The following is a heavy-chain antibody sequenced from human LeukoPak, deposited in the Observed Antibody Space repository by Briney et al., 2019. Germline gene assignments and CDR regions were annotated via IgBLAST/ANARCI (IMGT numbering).Heavy chain of an antibody. CDR3: ASGDCSSSTCMGY. CDR1: GFTFSSYS. J-gene: IGHJ4*02. CDR2: ISISGGST. D-gene: IGHD2-2*01. V-gene: IGHV3-23*01. Sequence: GGSLRLSCAASGFTFSSYSMNWVRQAPGKGLEWVSGISISGGSTYYADSVKGRFTISRDNSKNMLYLQMNSLRAEDTAVYYCASGDCSSSTCMGYWGQGTLVTVSS.